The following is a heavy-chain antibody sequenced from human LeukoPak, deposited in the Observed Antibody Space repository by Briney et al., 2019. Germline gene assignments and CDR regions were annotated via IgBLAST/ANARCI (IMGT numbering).Heavy chain of an antibody. CDR2: ILYDGIDK. CDR3: VKPQYCGDRCSNWFDP. CDR1: GFAFSSYG. V-gene: IGHV3-30*18. D-gene: IGHD2-21*01. Sequence: GGSLRLSCAASGFAFSSYGMHWVRQSPDKGLEWVAVILYDGIDKYYADSVKGRFTISRDNSKNTLYLQTNSLRTEDTAVYYCVKPQYCGDRCSNWFDPWGQGTLVIVSS. J-gene: IGHJ5*02.